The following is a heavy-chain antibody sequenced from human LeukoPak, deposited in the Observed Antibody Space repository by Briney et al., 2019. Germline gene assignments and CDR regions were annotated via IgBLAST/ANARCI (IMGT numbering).Heavy chain of an antibody. CDR2: ISGSGGST. J-gene: IGHJ4*02. V-gene: IGHV3-23*01. CDR1: GFTFSSYA. D-gene: IGHD3-22*01. CDR3: AKDLMIVVAYFDY. Sequence: PGGSLRLSCAASGFTFSSYAMSWVRQAPGKGLEWVSAISGSGGSTYYADSVKGQFTISRDNSKNTLYLQMNSLRAEDTAVYYCAKDLMIVVAYFDYWGQGTLVTVSS.